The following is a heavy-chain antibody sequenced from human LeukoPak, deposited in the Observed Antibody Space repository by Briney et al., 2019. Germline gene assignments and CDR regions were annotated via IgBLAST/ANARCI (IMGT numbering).Heavy chain of an antibody. CDR2: INAGNGNT. V-gene: IGHV1-3*01. CDR1: GYTFTSYA. CDR3: ARRMGVTYYYYGMDV. Sequence: ASVKVSCKASGYTFTSYAMHWVRQAPGQRLEWMGWINAGNGNTKYSQKFQGRVTITRDTSASTAYMELRSLRSDDTAVYYCARRMGVTYYYYGMDVWGQGTTVTVSS. D-gene: IGHD1-26*01. J-gene: IGHJ6*02.